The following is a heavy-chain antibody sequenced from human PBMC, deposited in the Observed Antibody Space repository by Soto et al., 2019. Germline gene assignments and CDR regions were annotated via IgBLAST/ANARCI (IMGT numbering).Heavy chain of an antibody. CDR2: VFYGGT. CDR3: ESYRGALNFES. J-gene: IGHJ4*01. V-gene: IGHV4-59*01. CDR1: GRSMSSNY. Sequence: QVHLQESGPGLVQPSETLSFTCSVSGRSMSSNYWSWMRQSPDKGLEWLGYVFYGGTDYNPSLGGRVSMSVETSKSHFSLKLTSVTVADTAVYYCESYRGALNFESWGPGSLNTVSA. D-gene: IGHD3-16*01.